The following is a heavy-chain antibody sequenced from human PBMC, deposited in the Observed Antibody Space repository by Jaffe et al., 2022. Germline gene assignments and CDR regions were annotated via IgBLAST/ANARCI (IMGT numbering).Heavy chain of an antibody. CDR3: VRRGDWLLPKDSAGDL. Sequence: EVQLVQSGAEVKKPGESLKISCKGSGYSFTSYWIGWVRQMPGKGLEWMGIIYPGDSDTRYSPSFQGQVTISADKSISTAYLQWSSLKASDTAMYYCVRRGDWLLPKDSAGDLWGQGTMVTVSS. CDR2: IYPGDSDT. V-gene: IGHV5-51*03. D-gene: IGHD3-9*01. J-gene: IGHJ3*01. CDR1: GYSFTSYW.